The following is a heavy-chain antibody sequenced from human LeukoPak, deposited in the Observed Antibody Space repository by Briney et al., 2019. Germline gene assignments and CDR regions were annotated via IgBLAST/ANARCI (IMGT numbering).Heavy chain of an antibody. J-gene: IGHJ5*02. CDR1: GYTFTGYY. D-gene: IGHD5-18*01. CDR2: INPNSGGT. Sequence: ASVKVSCKASGYTFTGYYMHWVRQAPGQGLEWMGWINPNSGGTNYAQKFQGRVTMTRDTSISTAYMELSRLRSDDTAVYYCARDVDTAADWFDPWGQGTLVTVSS. CDR3: ARDVDTAADWFDP. V-gene: IGHV1-2*02.